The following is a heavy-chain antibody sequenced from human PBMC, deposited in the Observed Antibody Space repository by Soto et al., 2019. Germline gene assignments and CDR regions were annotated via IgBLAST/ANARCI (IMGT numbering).Heavy chain of an antibody. CDR3: ARHTTPAPDKAVVPNRNWFHX. V-gene: IGHV4-39*01. D-gene: IGHD2-2*01. J-gene: IGHJ5*02. CDR2: IFYNELN. CDR1: GGSINSTSYY. Sequence: PSETLSLTCTVSGGSINSTSYYWGWIRQSPGKGLELIGSIFYNELNYYNPSLKSRVTIFVDMSKNQFSLRLKSVTAADTAVYYCARHTTPAPDKAVVPNRNWFHXWGQGTLVTVSX.